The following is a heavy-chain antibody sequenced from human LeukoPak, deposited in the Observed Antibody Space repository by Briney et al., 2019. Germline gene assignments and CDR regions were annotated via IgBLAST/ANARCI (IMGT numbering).Heavy chain of an antibody. Sequence: GGSLRLSCAASGFIFSSYSMSWVRQAPGKGLEWVSVVTGSGGNTYYADSVKGRFTISKDNSKNTVYLQMSSLRVDDTAVYYCAKAASSSWPSYYYGMDVWGQGTTVTVSS. V-gene: IGHV3-23*01. J-gene: IGHJ6*02. CDR1: GFIFSSYS. D-gene: IGHD6-13*01. CDR2: VTGSGGNT. CDR3: AKAASSSWPSYYYGMDV.